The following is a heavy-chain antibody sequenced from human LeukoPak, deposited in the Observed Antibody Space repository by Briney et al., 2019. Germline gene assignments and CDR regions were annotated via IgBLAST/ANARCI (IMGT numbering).Heavy chain of an antibody. V-gene: IGHV3-74*01. D-gene: IGHD5-12*01. CDR2: ITNDGSST. J-gene: IGHJ4*02. CDR3: ARGGGYSDYDNIDY. Sequence: PGGSLRLSCAASGLTFSSHWMHWVRQAPGKGLVWVSRITNDGSSTTYADSVKGRFTISRDNSKNTLYLQMNSLRAEDTAVYYCARGGGYSDYDNIDYWGQGTLVTVSS. CDR1: GLTFSSHW.